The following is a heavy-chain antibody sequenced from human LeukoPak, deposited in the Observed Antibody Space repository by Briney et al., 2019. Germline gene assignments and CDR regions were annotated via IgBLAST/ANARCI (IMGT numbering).Heavy chain of an antibody. CDR1: GITFSTYA. D-gene: IGHD3-10*01. V-gene: IGHV3-33*08. Sequence: GGSLRLSCAASGITFSTYAMNWVRQAPGKGLEWVAVIWYDGNNKYYADSVKGRFTISRDNSKNTLYLQMNSLRVDDTAVYYCVRGVTYVDYWGQGTLVTVSS. J-gene: IGHJ4*02. CDR3: VRGVTYVDY. CDR2: IWYDGNNK.